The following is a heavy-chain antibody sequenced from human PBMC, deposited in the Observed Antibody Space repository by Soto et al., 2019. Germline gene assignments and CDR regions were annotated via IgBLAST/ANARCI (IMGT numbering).Heavy chain of an antibody. Sequence: SGPTLVNPTPTLTLTCTFSGFSLSTSGVGVGWIRQPPGKALEWLALIYWDDEKSYSPSLKSRLTISKDTSKNQVVLTMTNMDPVDPATYYCSHLTFFLHPNTALLPFDYWGQGTLVTVSS. D-gene: IGHD3-16*01. J-gene: IGHJ4*02. CDR1: GFSLSTSGVG. V-gene: IGHV2-5*02. CDR2: IYWDDEK. CDR3: SHLTFFLHPNTALLPFDY.